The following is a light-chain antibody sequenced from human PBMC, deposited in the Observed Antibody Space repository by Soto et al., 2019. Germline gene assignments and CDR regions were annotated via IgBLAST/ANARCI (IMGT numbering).Light chain of an antibody. CDR1: QSVSDY. J-gene: IGKJ1*01. Sequence: EIVMTQSPATLTVSPGERVTLSCRASQSVSDYLAWYQQKRGQAPRLLLYGASTRATGIPARFSGSGSGTEFTLTISRLQSEDFAVYYCQQYNTWPTFGQGTKVEIK. CDR3: QQYNTWPT. CDR2: GAS. V-gene: IGKV3-15*01.